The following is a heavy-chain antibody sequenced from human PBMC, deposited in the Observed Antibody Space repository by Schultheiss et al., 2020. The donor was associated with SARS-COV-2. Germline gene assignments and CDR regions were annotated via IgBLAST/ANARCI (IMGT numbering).Heavy chain of an antibody. D-gene: IGHD4-23*01. V-gene: IGHV4-39*07. CDR3: ARERRMTTVVTSWYFDL. CDR1: GGSISSGGYY. CDR2: IYHSGST. J-gene: IGHJ2*01. Sequence: SETLSLTCTVSGGSISSGGYYWSWIRQPPGKGLEWIGSIYHSGSTYYNPSLKSRVTISVDTSKNQFSLKLSSVTAADTAVYYCARERRMTTVVTSWYFDLWGRGTLVTVSS.